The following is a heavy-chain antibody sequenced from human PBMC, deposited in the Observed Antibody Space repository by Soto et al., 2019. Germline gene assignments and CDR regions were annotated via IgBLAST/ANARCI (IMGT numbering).Heavy chain of an antibody. CDR3: ARDGEDIVVVVNDAFDI. V-gene: IGHV3-21*01. J-gene: IGHJ3*02. CDR1: GFTFSSYS. Sequence: EVQLVESGGGLVKPGGSLRLSCAASGFTFSSYSMNWVRQAPGKGLEWVSSISSSSSYIYYADSVKGRFTISRKNAKNSLYLQMNSLRAEDTAVYYCARDGEDIVVVVNDAFDIWGQGTMVTVSS. CDR2: ISSSSSYI. D-gene: IGHD2-15*01.